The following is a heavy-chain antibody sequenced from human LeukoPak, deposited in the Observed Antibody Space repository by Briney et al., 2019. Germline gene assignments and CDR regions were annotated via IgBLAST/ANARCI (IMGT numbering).Heavy chain of an antibody. D-gene: IGHD5-12*01. CDR2: IYYSGST. V-gene: IGHV4-39*07. Sequence: SETLSLTCTVSGGSISSSSYYWGWIRQPPGTGLEWIGSIYYSGSTYYNPSLKSRVTISVDTSKNQFSLKLSSVTAADTAVYYCARYSGYDFRYYYYMDVWGKGTTVTVSS. CDR3: ARYSGYDFRYYYYMDV. CDR1: GGSISSSSYY. J-gene: IGHJ6*03.